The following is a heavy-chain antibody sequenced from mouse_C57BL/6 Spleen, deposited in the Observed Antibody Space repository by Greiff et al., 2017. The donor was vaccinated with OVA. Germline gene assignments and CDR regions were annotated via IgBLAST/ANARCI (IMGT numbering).Heavy chain of an antibody. J-gene: IGHJ4*01. CDR1: GFTFSSYA. V-gene: IGHV5-4*01. CDR3: AREDGVDY. D-gene: IGHD2-3*01. Sequence: EVQLVESGGGLVKPGGSLKLSCAASGFTFSSYAMSWVRQTPEKRLEWVATISDGGSYTYYPDNVKGRFTISRDNAKNNLYLQMSHLKSEDTAMYYCAREDGVDYWGQGTSVTVSS. CDR2: ISDGGSYT.